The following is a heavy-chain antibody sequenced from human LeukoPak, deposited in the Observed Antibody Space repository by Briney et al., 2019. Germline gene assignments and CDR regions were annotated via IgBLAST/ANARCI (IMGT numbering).Heavy chain of an antibody. CDR2: IIPIFGTA. V-gene: IGHV1-69*13. CDR3: ARTSLSPPGSYSLQH. Sequence: SVKVSCKASGGTFSSYAISWVRQAPGQGLEWMGGIIPIFGTANYAQKFQGRVTITADESTSTAYMELSSLRSEDTAVYYCARTSLSPPGSYSLQHWGQGTLVTVSS. D-gene: IGHD3-10*01. J-gene: IGHJ1*01. CDR1: GGTFSSYA.